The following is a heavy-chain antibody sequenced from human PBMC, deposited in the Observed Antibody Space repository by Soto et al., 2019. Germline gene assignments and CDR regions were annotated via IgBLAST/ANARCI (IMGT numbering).Heavy chain of an antibody. Sequence: GGSLRLSCAASGFTFSTYSMNWVRQAPGKGLEWVSYISSSSSTIFYTDSVKGRFTVPRDNAKNSLKLSSVTAADTAVYYCAREPSPWGQGTLVTVSS. J-gene: IGHJ5*02. V-gene: IGHV3-48*01. CDR2: ISSSSSTI. CDR3: AREPSP. CDR1: GFTFSTYS.